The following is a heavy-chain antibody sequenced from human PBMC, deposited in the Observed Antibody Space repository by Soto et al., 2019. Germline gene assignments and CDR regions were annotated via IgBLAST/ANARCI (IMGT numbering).Heavy chain of an antibody. Sequence: PGESLKISCAASGLKLSGSALHWVRQAPGNGLEWVGRIRSKADNDATAYDASLTGRFTVSRDDLKNTAYLQMNNLKIGDTAVYFCTTFDISLFVDHWGQGTLVTVSS. CDR2: IRSKADNDAT. J-gene: IGHJ4*02. CDR3: TTFDISLFVDH. D-gene: IGHD3-22*01. V-gene: IGHV3-73*01. CDR1: GLKLSGSA.